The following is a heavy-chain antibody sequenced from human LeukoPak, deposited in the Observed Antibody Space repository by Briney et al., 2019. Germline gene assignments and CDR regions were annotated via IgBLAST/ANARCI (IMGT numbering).Heavy chain of an antibody. D-gene: IGHD3-22*01. Sequence: PGGSLRPSCAASGFTFSSFEMNWVRQAPGKGLEWVSYISFSGTIYYADSVKGRFTISRDNAKNSLYLQMNNLRAEDTAVYYCAREVDSVIGSIDYWGQGTLVTVSS. V-gene: IGHV3-48*03. J-gene: IGHJ4*02. CDR2: ISFSGTI. CDR3: AREVDSVIGSIDY. CDR1: GFTFSSFE.